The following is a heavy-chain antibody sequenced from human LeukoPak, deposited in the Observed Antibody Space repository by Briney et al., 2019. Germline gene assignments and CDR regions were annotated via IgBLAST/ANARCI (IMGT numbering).Heavy chain of an antibody. Sequence: GASVTVSCTASGYTSTSYGITWVRLAPGQGLEWMGWISAYNGNTNYAQMFQGRVIMTTDTSTNTAYMELRSLRADDTAMYYCARDPSYDSSGYPNWFDPWGQGTLVTVSS. V-gene: IGHV1-18*01. D-gene: IGHD3-22*01. J-gene: IGHJ5*02. CDR3: ARDPSYDSSGYPNWFDP. CDR1: GYTSTSYG. CDR2: ISAYNGNT.